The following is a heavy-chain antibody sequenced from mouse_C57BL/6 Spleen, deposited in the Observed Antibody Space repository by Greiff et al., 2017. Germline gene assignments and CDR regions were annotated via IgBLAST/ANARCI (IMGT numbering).Heavy chain of an antibody. CDR3: ARDSNYGSAMDY. CDR2: ISYSGST. CDR1: GYSITSGYD. D-gene: IGHD2-5*01. V-gene: IGHV3-1*01. J-gene: IGHJ4*01. Sequence: EVKVVESGPGMVKPSQSLSLTCTVTGYSITSGYDWHWIRHFPGNKLEWMGYISYSGSTNYNPSLKSRISITHDTSKNHFFLKLNSVTTEDTATYYCARDSNYGSAMDYWGQGTSVTVSS.